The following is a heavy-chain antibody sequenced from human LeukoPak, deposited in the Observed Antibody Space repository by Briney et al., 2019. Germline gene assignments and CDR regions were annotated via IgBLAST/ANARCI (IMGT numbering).Heavy chain of an antibody. Sequence: PGGSLRLSCAASGFTFSSYAMHWVRQAPGKGLEWVSSISGSGDKTYYAASVKGRFTISRDNSKNTLYLQMNSLRAEDTAVYYCAKARSSTRDFDYWGQGTLVTVSS. V-gene: IGHV3-23*01. CDR3: AKARSSTRDFDY. J-gene: IGHJ4*02. CDR1: GFTFSSYA. CDR2: ISGSGDKT. D-gene: IGHD2-2*01.